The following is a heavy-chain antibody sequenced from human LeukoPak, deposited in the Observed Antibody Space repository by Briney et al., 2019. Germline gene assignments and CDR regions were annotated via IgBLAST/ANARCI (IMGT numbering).Heavy chain of an antibody. CDR3: ARVQSRLSWFDP. Sequence: SETLSLTCAVSGGSISSSNWWSWVRQPPGKGLEWIGEIYHSGSTYYNPSLRSRVTISVDTSKNQFSLRLGSVTAADTAVYYCARVQSRLSWFDPWGQGTLVTVSS. CDR2: IYHSGST. V-gene: IGHV4-4*02. CDR1: GGSISSSNW. J-gene: IGHJ5*01.